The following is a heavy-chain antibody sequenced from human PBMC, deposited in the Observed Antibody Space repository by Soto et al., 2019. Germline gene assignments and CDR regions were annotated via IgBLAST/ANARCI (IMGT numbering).Heavy chain of an antibody. CDR2: ISAYNGNT. CDR1: GYTFTSYG. D-gene: IGHD5-12*01. J-gene: IGHJ4*02. CDR3: ARAPRGNSGYDWVY. Sequence: ASVKVSCKASGYTFTSYGISWVRQAPGQGLEWMGWISAYNGNTNYAQKLQGRVTMTTDTSTSTAYMELRSLRSDDTAVYYCARAPRGNSGYDWVYWGQATLVTVPS. V-gene: IGHV1-18*01.